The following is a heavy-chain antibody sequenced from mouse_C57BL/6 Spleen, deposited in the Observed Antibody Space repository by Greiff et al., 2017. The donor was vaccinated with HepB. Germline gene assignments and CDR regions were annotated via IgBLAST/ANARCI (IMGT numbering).Heavy chain of an antibody. Sequence: QVQLKESGAELVRPGASVTLSCKASGYTFTDYEMHWVKQTPVHGLEWIGAIDPETGGTAYNQKFKGKAILTADKSSSTAYMELRSLTSEDSAVYYCTRKRAWFAYWGQGTLVTVSA. CDR1: GYTFTDYE. V-gene: IGHV1-15*01. J-gene: IGHJ3*01. CDR2: IDPETGGT. CDR3: TRKRAWFAY.